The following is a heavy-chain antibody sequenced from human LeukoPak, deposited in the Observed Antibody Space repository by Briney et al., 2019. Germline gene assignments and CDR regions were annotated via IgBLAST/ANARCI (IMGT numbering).Heavy chain of an antibody. D-gene: IGHD6-13*01. CDR3: ARESGIAAALDL. J-gene: IGHJ5*02. V-gene: IGHV3-30-3*01. CDR1: GFTFNSYA. CDR2: ISSDGSNN. Sequence: GRSLRLSCAASGFTFNSYAMHWVRQAPGKGLEWVAVISSDGSNNYYADSVKGRFTISRDNSKNTLYLQVNSLRAEDTAVYYCARESGIAAALDLWGQGTLVTVSS.